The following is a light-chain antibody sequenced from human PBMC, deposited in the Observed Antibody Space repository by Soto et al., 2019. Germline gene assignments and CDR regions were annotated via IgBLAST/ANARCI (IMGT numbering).Light chain of an antibody. J-gene: IGKJ2*01. CDR3: QQNYRTPYT. CDR2: AAS. CDR1: QGISSY. V-gene: IGKV1-9*01. Sequence: DIQLTQSPSFLSASVGDRVTITCRASQGISSYLAWYQQKPGKAPKLLIYAASTLQSGVPSRFSGSGSGTEFTLTISSLQPEDFATYYCQQNYRTPYTFGQGTRLEIK.